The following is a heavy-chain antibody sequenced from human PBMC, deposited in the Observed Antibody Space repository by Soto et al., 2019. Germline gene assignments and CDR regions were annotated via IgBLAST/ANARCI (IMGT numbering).Heavy chain of an antibody. D-gene: IGHD5-12*01. J-gene: IGHJ6*02. CDR2: INPSGGST. CDR1: GYTFTNYY. V-gene: IGHV1-46*01. CDR3: ARDSVASTDGMDV. Sequence: ASVKVSCKASGYTFTNYYTHWVRQAPGQGLERMGIINPSGGSTSYAQKFQGRVTMTRDTSTNTVYMELTSLRSEDTAAYYCARDSVASTDGMDVWGQGTTVTVSS.